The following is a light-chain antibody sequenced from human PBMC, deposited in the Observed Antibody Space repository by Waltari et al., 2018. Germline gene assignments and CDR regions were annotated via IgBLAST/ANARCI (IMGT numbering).Light chain of an antibody. Sequence: QSALPHPASVSGSPGQSITISCTTSSSDLGGYSFVSWYQQHPGKAPKLMIDDVSHRPSGVSNRFSGSKSGNTASLTISGLQPEDEADYYCSSYTSIIPPFLFGTGTKVTVL. J-gene: IGLJ1*01. CDR2: DVS. V-gene: IGLV2-14*01. CDR3: SSYTSIIPPFL. CDR1: SSDLGGYSF.